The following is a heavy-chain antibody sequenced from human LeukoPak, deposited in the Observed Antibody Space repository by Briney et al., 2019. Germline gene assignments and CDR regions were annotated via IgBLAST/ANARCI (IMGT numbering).Heavy chain of an antibody. D-gene: IGHD3-9*01. Sequence: GGSLRLSCAASGFTFSNYVMSWARQAPGKGLEWVSYINHNGEMIFYPDFVKGRFTISRDNAKNSLYLQMNSLRDEDTAVYYCARDNDWAFHYWGQGTLVTVSS. J-gene: IGHJ4*02. CDR1: GFTFSNYV. CDR3: ARDNDWAFHY. V-gene: IGHV3-48*02. CDR2: INHNGEMI.